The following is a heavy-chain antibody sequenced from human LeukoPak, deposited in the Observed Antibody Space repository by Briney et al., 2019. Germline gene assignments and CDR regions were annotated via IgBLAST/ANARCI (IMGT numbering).Heavy chain of an antibody. CDR1: GFTVNNNY. CDR3: ARDPPNSGYALDV. Sequence: GGSLRLSCAASGFTVNNNYMSWVRQAPGKGLEWVAVIYIGGGTYYAASVKGRFTISRDTSKNTLFLQMNSLRADDTAVYFCARDPPNSGYALDVWGQGTTVTVSS. V-gene: IGHV3-53*01. D-gene: IGHD7-27*01. J-gene: IGHJ3*01. CDR2: IYIGGGT.